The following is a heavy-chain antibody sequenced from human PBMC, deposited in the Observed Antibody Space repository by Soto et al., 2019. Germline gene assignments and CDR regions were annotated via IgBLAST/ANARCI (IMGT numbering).Heavy chain of an antibody. Sequence: EVQLVESGGDLVQPGGSLKVSCAASGFTFSGSAIHWVRQASGKGLEWVGRIRSKVNTYATAYAASVKGRLSISRDYSKNTAYLEMNSLKTEDTAVYYCTRFSMDSSSGWFDPWGQGTLVAVSS. CDR3: TRFSMDSSSGWFDP. D-gene: IGHD6-6*01. CDR2: IRSKVNTYAT. J-gene: IGHJ5*02. V-gene: IGHV3-73*02. CDR1: GFTFSGSA.